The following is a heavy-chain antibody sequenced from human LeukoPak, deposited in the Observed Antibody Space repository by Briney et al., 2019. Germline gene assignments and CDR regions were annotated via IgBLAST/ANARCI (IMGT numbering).Heavy chain of an antibody. J-gene: IGHJ4*02. D-gene: IGHD3-22*01. CDR3: ARAGDSSGYSDY. CDR1: GGSFRGYY. Sequence: SETLSLTCAVYGGSFRGYYWSWIRQPPGKGLEWIGEINHRGSTNYNPSLKSRVTISVDTSKNQFSLELSSVTAADTAVYYCARAGDSSGYSDYWGQGTLVTVSS. V-gene: IGHV4-34*01. CDR2: INHRGST.